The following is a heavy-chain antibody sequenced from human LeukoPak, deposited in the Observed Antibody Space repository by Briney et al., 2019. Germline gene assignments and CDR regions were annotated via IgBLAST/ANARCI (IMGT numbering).Heavy chain of an antibody. CDR3: ATDRSSAWAY. D-gene: IGHD6-19*01. CDR2: ISHDGSNK. Sequence: GGSLRLSCAASGFTFSSYGMHWVRQAPGKGLEWVAGISHDGSNKYYADSVKGRFTISRDNAKNTLYLQMNSLRAADTAVYYCATDRSSAWAYSGQGTLVTVSS. CDR1: GFTFSSYG. J-gene: IGHJ4*02. V-gene: IGHV3-30*03.